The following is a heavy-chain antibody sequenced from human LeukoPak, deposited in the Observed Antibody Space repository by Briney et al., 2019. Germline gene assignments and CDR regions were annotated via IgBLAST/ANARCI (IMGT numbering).Heavy chain of an antibody. D-gene: IGHD3-10*01. Sequence: GGSLRLSCAASGFTFSIYGMHWVRQAPGKGLEWVAVISYDGSNKYYADSVKGRFTISRDNSKNTLYLQMNRLRAEDAAVYYCAKDLWFGESYYFDYWGQGTLVTVSS. CDR3: AKDLWFGESYYFDY. V-gene: IGHV3-30*18. J-gene: IGHJ4*02. CDR2: ISYDGSNK. CDR1: GFTFSIYG.